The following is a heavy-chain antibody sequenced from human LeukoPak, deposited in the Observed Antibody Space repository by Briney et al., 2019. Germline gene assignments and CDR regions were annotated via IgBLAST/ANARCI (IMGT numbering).Heavy chain of an antibody. CDR3: AKDSGSYYYFDY. J-gene: IGHJ4*02. Sequence: GGSLRLSCAASGFTFSSYAMSWVRQAPGKGLEWVSAISGSGGSTYYADSAKGRFTISRDNSKNTLYLQMSSLRAEDTAVYYCAKDSGSYYYFDYWGQGTLVTVSS. D-gene: IGHD1-26*01. V-gene: IGHV3-23*01. CDR2: ISGSGGST. CDR1: GFTFSSYA.